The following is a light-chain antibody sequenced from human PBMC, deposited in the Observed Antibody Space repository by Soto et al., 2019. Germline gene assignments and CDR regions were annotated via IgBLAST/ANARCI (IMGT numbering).Light chain of an antibody. J-gene: IGKJ5*01. CDR2: GTS. V-gene: IGKV3-20*01. Sequence: EIVSTQSPGTLSLSPGERDTLSCRASQSVPRSYLAWYQQKPGQAPRLLIYGTSSRATGIPDRFSGSGSGTDFTLTISRLEPEDFAVFYCQQYGSSITFGQGTRLEIK. CDR3: QQYGSSIT. CDR1: QSVPRSY.